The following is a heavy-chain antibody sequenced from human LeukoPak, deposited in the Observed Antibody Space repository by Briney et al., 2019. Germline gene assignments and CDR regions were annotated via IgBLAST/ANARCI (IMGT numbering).Heavy chain of an antibody. D-gene: IGHD3-22*01. CDR1: GYTFTSYG. V-gene: IGHV1-18*01. Sequence: ASVKGSCKASGYTFTSYGISWVRQAPGQGLEWMGWISAYNGNTHYAQKLQGRVTMTTDTSTSTVYMELRSLRSDDTAVYYCARGSPPRRNYDSRGYYSYYFDYWGQGTLVTVSS. CDR2: ISAYNGNT. CDR3: ARGSPPRRNYDSRGYYSYYFDY. J-gene: IGHJ4*02.